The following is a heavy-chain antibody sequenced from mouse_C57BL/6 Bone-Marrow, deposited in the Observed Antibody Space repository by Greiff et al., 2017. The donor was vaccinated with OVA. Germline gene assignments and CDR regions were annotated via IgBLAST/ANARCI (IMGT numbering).Heavy chain of an antibody. CDR3: TTGVMVTTKGV. J-gene: IGHJ2*01. D-gene: IGHD2-2*01. V-gene: IGHV14-4*01. CDR2: IDPENGDT. CDR1: GFNIKDDY. Sequence: VQLQQSGAELVRPGASVKLSCTASGFNIKDDYMHWVKQRPEQGLEWIGWIDPENGDTEYASKFQGKATITADTSSNTAYLQLSSLTSEDTAVEYSTTGVMVTTKGVGGQGTTLTVSS.